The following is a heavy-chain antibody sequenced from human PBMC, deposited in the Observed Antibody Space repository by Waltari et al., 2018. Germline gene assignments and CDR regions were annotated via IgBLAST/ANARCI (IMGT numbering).Heavy chain of an antibody. Sequence: EVQLVQSGGGLVQPGGSLRLSCAASGFTFSSHWMHWVRQAPGKGLVWVSLINSEGTGTIYADSVKGRFTISRDNAKNTLYLQMNSLRAEDTAVYYCARDDYGDGGAFDFWGQGTMVTVSS. CDR1: GFTFSSHW. V-gene: IGHV3-74*01. D-gene: IGHD4-17*01. J-gene: IGHJ3*01. CDR2: INSEGTGT. CDR3: ARDDYGDGGAFDF.